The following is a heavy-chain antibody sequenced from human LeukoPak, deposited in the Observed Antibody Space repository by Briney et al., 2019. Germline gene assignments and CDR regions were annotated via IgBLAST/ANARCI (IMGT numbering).Heavy chain of an antibody. V-gene: IGHV4-39*07. CDR3: ARGGYYSPLDY. D-gene: IGHD3-22*01. Sequence: SETLSLTCTVSGGSISSSSYYWGWIRQPPGKGLEWIGEINHSGSTNYNPSLKSRVTISVDTSKNQFSLKLGSVTAADTAVYYCARGGYYSPLDYRGQGTLVTVSS. CDR2: INHSGST. J-gene: IGHJ4*02. CDR1: GGSISSSSYY.